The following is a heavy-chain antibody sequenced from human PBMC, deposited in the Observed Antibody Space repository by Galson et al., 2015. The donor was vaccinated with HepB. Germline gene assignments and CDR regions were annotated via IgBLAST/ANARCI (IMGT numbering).Heavy chain of an antibody. CDR2: IKQDGSEK. Sequence: SLRLSCAASGFTFSGYWMSWVRQAPGKGLEWVANIKQDGSEKYYVDSVKGRFTISRDNAKNSLYLQMNSLRAEDTAVYYCARSAYGMDVWGQGTTVTVSS. J-gene: IGHJ6*02. V-gene: IGHV3-7*03. CDR3: ARSAYGMDV. CDR1: GFTFSGYW. D-gene: IGHD3-3*01.